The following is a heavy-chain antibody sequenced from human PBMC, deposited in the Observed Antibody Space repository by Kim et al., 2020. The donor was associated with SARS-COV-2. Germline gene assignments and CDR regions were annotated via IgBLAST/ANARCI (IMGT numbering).Heavy chain of an antibody. J-gene: IGHJ4*02. V-gene: IGHV1-69*13. CDR3: ARGRGPGDQWIWGY. Sequence: SVKVSCKPSGGTFSSYGISWVRQAPGQGFEWMGGIIPILGTVDYSQKFQGRLRITADESTTTAYMEVTSLRSEDTAMYYCARGRGPGDQWIWGYWGQGTLVTVSS. CDR1: GGTFSSYG. CDR2: IIPILGTV. D-gene: IGHD5-12*01.